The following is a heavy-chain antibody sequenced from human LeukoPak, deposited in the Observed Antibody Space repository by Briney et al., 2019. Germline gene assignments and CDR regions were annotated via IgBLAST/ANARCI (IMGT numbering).Heavy chain of an antibody. D-gene: IGHD1-26*01. V-gene: IGHV1-2*06. J-gene: IGHJ4*02. CDR3: ARSLIPYSGSYYPLALYFDY. CDR1: GYTFTDNY. Sequence: ASVKVSCKASGYTFTDNYIHWVRQAPGQGLEWMGRTNPNSGGTNYAQKFQGRVTMTRDTFISTAYMELSRLTSDDTAVYYCARSLIPYSGSYYPLALYFDYCGQGTLVTVSS. CDR2: TNPNSGGT.